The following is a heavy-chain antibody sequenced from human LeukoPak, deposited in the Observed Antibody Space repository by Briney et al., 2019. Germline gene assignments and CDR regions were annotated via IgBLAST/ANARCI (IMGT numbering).Heavy chain of an antibody. D-gene: IGHD3-22*01. CDR1: GFTFSTYT. Sequence: PGGSLRLSCAASGFTFSTYTMSWVRQAPGKGLDWVSSITSSSSFTYYADSVKGRFTTSRDNAKNSLYLQMNSLRVEDTAVYYCARSVGSYYGDLWGQGTLVTVSS. V-gene: IGHV3-21*01. CDR3: ARSVGSYYGDL. J-gene: IGHJ5*02. CDR2: ITSSSSFT.